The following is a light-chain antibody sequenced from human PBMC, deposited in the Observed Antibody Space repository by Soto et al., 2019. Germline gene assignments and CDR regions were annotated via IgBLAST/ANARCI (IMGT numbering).Light chain of an antibody. J-gene: IGLJ3*02. CDR2: EVT. CDR3: NSYASTSARL. CDR1: SSDVGAFNY. V-gene: IGLV2-14*01. Sequence: QSALTQPASVSGSPGQSITISCTGTSSDVGAFNYVSWYQQHPGKTPKLIIYEVTNRPSGVSNRFSGSKSGSTASLTISGLQAEDEADYYCNSYASTSARLFGGGTKVTVL.